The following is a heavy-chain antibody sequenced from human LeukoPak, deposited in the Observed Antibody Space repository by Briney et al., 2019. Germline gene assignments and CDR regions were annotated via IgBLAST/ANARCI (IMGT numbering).Heavy chain of an antibody. CDR3: ARGLFGDY. CDR1: GFTFSNYW. J-gene: IGHJ4*02. Sequence: QPGGSLRLSCAASGFTFSNYWMHWVRQAPGKGLEWVANIKQDGSEKYYVDSVKGRFTISGDNAKNSLYLQMNSLRAEDTAVYYCARGLFGDYWGQGTLGHRLL. CDR2: IKQDGSEK. D-gene: IGHD3-10*02. V-gene: IGHV3-7*01.